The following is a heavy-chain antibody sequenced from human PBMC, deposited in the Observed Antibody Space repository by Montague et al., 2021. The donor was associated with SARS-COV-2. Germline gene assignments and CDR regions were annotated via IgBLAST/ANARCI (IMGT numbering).Heavy chain of an antibody. CDR2: TCYRPKWYN. CDR1: GDSVAGISPA. CDR3: ARTSASSDY. D-gene: IGHD1-26*01. Sequence: CAISGDSVAGISPAWNWNKQSPSLGLEWLGVTCYRPKWYNDYAVSVKSRITINPDTSKNQISLQLNSVTPEDTAVYYCARTSASSDYWGQGTLVTVSS. V-gene: IGHV6-1*01. J-gene: IGHJ4*02.